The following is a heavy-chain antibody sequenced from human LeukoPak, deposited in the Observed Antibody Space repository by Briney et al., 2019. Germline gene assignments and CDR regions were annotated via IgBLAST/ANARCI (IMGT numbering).Heavy chain of an antibody. CDR1: GFTFSSYA. CDR2: TSGSGATT. Sequence: GGSLRLSCAASGFTFSSYAMNWVRQAPGKGLEWVSVTSGSGATTYYADSVKGRFTISRDNSKKTLFLQMNSLRGEDTAVYYCAKGGRYDSSGYPDSWGQGTLVTVSS. D-gene: IGHD3-22*01. J-gene: IGHJ4*02. V-gene: IGHV3-23*01. CDR3: AKGGRYDSSGYPDS.